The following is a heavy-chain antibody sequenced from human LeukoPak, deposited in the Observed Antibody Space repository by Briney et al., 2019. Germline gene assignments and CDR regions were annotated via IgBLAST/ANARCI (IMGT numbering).Heavy chain of an antibody. CDR3: AKDIVGGGNDY. J-gene: IGHJ4*02. D-gene: IGHD2-15*01. CDR2: ITRPGTTT. V-gene: IGHV3-48*04. Sequence: PGGSLRLSCATSGFTFSAYSLSWVRQAPGKGLEWVSHITRPGTTTYYAESVKGRFTISRDNAKNSIYLQMNSLRVEDTAIYYCAKDIVGGGNDYWGQGTLVTVSS. CDR1: GFTFSAYS.